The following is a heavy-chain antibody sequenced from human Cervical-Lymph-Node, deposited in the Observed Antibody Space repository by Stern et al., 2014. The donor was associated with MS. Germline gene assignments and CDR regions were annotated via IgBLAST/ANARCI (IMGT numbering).Heavy chain of an antibody. D-gene: IGHD2-15*01. J-gene: IGHJ5*02. V-gene: IGHV4-39*01. CDR3: ARYRTYCSGGSCYWGWFDP. Sequence: QVQLQESGPGLVKPSETLSLTCTVSGGSISSSSYYWGWIRQPPGKGLEWIGSIYYRGSTYYNPFLKSRVTISVEPSQNQFSLRLVSGTAADTAVYYCARYRTYCSGGSCYWGWFDPWGQGTLVTVSS. CDR2: IYYRGST. CDR1: GGSISSSSYY.